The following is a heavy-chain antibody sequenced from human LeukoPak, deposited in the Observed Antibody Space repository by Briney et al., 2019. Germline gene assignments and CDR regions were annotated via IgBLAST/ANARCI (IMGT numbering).Heavy chain of an antibody. D-gene: IGHD3-22*01. CDR1: GFTFSTLN. J-gene: IGHJ4*02. V-gene: IGHV3-30*18. CDR3: AKSYYYHSTSFDY. Sequence: GVSVRLFCAASGFTFSTLNMLWVRQAPAKGREWGAVFSYHGRSTFYAENVQGRFTLSRDNSKNTPSLQMNSLRAEDTAVYYCAKSYYYHSTSFDYWGQGTLVTASS. CDR2: FSYHGRST.